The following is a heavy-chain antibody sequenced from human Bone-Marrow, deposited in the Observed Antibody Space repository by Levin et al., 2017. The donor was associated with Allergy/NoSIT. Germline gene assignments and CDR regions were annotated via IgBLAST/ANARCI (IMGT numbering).Heavy chain of an antibody. CDR1: GFNFYLYG. CDR3: ARSVRTEDNRLDV. D-gene: IGHD2-8*02. Sequence: GESLKISCKSSGFNFYLYGIHWVRQAPGQGLEWMGWINTNTGNAAYAQCFTGRFVFSLDTSVKTAYLQVTSLKADDTAVYYCARSVRTEDNRLDVWGQGTTVTVSS. V-gene: IGHV7-4-1*02. J-gene: IGHJ6*02. CDR2: INTNTGNA.